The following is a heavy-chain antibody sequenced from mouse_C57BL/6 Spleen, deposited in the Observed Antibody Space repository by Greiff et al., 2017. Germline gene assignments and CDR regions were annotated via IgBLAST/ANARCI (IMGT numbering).Heavy chain of an antibody. Sequence: QVQLQQSGAELVRPGTSVKMSCKASGYTFTNYWIGWAKQRPGHGLEWIGDIYPGGGYTNYNEKFKGKATLTADKSSSTAYMQFSSLTSEDSAIYYCARGGYSNPWYFDVWGTGTTVTVSS. J-gene: IGHJ1*03. CDR2: IYPGGGYT. CDR3: ARGGYSNPWYFDV. V-gene: IGHV1-63*01. CDR1: GYTFTNYW. D-gene: IGHD2-5*01.